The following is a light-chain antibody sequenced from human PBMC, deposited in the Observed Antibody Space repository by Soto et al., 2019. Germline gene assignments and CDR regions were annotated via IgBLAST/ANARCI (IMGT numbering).Light chain of an antibody. CDR3: QQYGTSPWT. Sequence: EIVLTQSPVTLSLSPGERATLSCRASQSVSSSYLAWYQQKPGQAPRLLIYDASSRATGIPDRFSASGSGTDFTLTISRLEPEDFAVYYCQQYGTSPWTFGQGTKVDIK. CDR2: DAS. V-gene: IGKV3-20*01. J-gene: IGKJ1*01. CDR1: QSVSSSY.